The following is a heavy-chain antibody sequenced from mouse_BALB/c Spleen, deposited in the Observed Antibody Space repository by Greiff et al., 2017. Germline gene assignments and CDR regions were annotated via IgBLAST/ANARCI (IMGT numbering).Heavy chain of an antibody. D-gene: IGHD3-1*01. Sequence: VKLMESGPGLVAPSQSLSITCTVSGFSLTSYGVHWVRQPPGKGLEWLGVIWAGGSTNYNSALMSRLSISKDNSKSQVFLKMNSLQTDDTAMYYCARDDPRDYAMDYWGQGTSVTVSS. V-gene: IGHV2-9*02. CDR1: GFSLTSYG. CDR3: ARDDPRDYAMDY. CDR2: IWAGGST. J-gene: IGHJ4*01.